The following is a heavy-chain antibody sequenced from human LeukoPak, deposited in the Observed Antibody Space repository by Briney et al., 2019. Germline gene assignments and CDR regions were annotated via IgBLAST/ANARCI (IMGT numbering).Heavy chain of an antibody. CDR1: GFTFSSYW. V-gene: IGHV3-64D*06. CDR3: VTELGIGGFDI. Sequence: GGSLRLSCAASGFTFSSYWMHWVRQAPGKGLEYVSGISTNGGSTYYADSVKGRFTISRDNSKNTLYLQMSTLRAEDTSVYYCVTELGIGGFDIWGQGTMVTVSS. CDR2: ISTNGGST. J-gene: IGHJ3*02. D-gene: IGHD7-27*01.